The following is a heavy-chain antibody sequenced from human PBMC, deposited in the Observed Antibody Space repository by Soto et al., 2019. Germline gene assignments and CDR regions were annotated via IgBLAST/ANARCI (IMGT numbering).Heavy chain of an antibody. CDR1: GYSFTSYW. J-gene: IGHJ6*02. V-gene: IGHV5-51*01. D-gene: IGHD6-13*01. CDR2: IYPGDSGT. CDR3: ARQKQQLASYYYYGMEV. Sequence: PGESLKISCKGSGYSFTSYWIGWVRQMPGKGLEWMGIIYPGDSGTRYSPSFQGQVTISADKSISTAYLQWSSLKASDTAMYYCARQKQQLASYYYYGMEVWGQGTTVTVSS.